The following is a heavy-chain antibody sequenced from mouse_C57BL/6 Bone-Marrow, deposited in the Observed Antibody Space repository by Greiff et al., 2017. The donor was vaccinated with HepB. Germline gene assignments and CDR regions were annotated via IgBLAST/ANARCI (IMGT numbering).Heavy chain of an antibody. CDR3: ARSDSNYGGY. CDR2: INPGSGGT. Sequence: VMLVESGAELVRPGPSVKVSCKASGYAFTNYLIEWVKQRPGQGLEWIGVINPGSGGTNYNEKFKGKATLTADKSSSTAYMQLSSLTSEDSAVYFCARSDSNYGGYWGQGTTLTVSS. D-gene: IGHD2-5*01. V-gene: IGHV1-54*01. CDR1: GYAFTNYL. J-gene: IGHJ2*01.